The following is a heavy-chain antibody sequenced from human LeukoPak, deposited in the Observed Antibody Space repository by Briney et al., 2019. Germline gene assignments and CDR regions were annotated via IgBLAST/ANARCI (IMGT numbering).Heavy chain of an antibody. D-gene: IGHD3-9*01. Sequence: PGGSLRLSCAASGFTFSNYAMNWVRQAPGKGLEWVSSISASSTDIYYADSVKGRFTISRDNAKNSLYLQINSLRAEDTAVYYCARATTYDILTGYFDYWGQGTLVTVSS. CDR1: GFTFSNYA. J-gene: IGHJ4*02. CDR3: ARATTYDILTGYFDY. V-gene: IGHV3-21*01. CDR2: ISASSTDI.